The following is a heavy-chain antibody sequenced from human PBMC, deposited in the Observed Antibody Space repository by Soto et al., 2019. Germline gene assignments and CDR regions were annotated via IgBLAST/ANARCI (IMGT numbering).Heavy chain of an antibody. CDR1: GYTFTGYY. J-gene: IGHJ6*02. CDR2: INPNSVGT. CDR3: ARDRKAAGHYYYFGMDV. D-gene: IGHD6-13*01. Sequence: ASVKVSCKASGYTFTGYYMHWVRQAPGQGLEWMGWINPNSVGTNYAQKFQGWVTMTRDTSISTAYMELSRLRSDDTAVYYCARDRKAAGHYYYFGMDVWGQGTTVTVSS. V-gene: IGHV1-2*04.